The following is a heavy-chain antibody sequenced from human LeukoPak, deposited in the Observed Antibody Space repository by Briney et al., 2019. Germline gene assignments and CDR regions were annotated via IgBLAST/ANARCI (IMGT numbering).Heavy chain of an antibody. Sequence: GGSLRLSCAASGFTFSSYAMTWVRQAPRKGLEWVSVISGSAGTTYYADSVKGRFTISRDNSKNTLYLQMNSLRAEDTAVYYCAKMSGYGSSSGRGYYFDYWGQGTLVTVSS. CDR1: GFTFSSYA. V-gene: IGHV3-23*01. J-gene: IGHJ4*02. CDR2: ISGSAGTT. CDR3: AKMSGYGSSSGRGYYFDY. D-gene: IGHD6-6*01.